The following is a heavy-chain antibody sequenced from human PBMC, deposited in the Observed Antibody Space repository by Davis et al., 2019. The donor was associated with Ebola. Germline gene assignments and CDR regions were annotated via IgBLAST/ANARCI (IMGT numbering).Heavy chain of an antibody. CDR2: INHSGST. Sequence: MPSETLSLTCTVSGASLTSYYWTWIRQPPGKGLEWIGEINHSGSTNYNPSLKSRVTISVDTSKNQFSLKLSSVTAADTAVYYCARGSPRYGSGTSYWGQGTLVTVSS. D-gene: IGHD3-10*01. CDR1: GASLTSYY. CDR3: ARGSPRYGSGTSY. J-gene: IGHJ4*02. V-gene: IGHV4-34*01.